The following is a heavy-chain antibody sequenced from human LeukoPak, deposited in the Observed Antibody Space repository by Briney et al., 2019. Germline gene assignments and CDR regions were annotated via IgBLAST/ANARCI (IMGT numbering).Heavy chain of an antibody. CDR2: INTNTGNP. Sequence: ASVKVSCKAPGYTFTSYAMNWVRQAPGQGLEWMGWINTNTGNPTYAQGFTGRFVFSLDTSVSTAYLLISSLKTEDTALYYCARDWRGSHRYFDLWGRGTLVTVSS. D-gene: IGHD6-25*01. J-gene: IGHJ2*01. V-gene: IGHV7-4-1*02. CDR3: ARDWRGSHRYFDL. CDR1: GYTFTSYA.